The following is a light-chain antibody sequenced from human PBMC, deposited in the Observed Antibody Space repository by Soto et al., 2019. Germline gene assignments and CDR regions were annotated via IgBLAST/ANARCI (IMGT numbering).Light chain of an antibody. J-gene: IGLJ1*01. V-gene: IGLV2-8*01. CDR1: SSDVGAYNY. Sequence: QSALTQPPSASGSPGQSVTISCTGTSSDVGAYNYVSWYQQHPGKVPKLMIYEVSKRPSGVPDRFSGSKSGNTASLTVSGLQAEDEADYYCSSYAGSNNFFYVLGTGTKLTVL. CDR3: SSYAGSNNFFYV. CDR2: EVS.